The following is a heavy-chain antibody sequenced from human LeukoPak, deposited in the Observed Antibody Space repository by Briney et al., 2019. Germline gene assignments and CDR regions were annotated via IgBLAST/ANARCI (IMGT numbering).Heavy chain of an antibody. D-gene: IGHD1-26*01. CDR3: AKDLGATTGGY. Sequence: GGSLRLSCAASGFTFDDHAMHWFRQAPGKGLEWVSLISWDGGSTYYADSVKGRFTISRDNSKNSLYLQMNSLRAEDTALYYCAKDLGATTGGYWGQGTLVTVSS. J-gene: IGHJ4*02. V-gene: IGHV3-43D*04. CDR2: ISWDGGST. CDR1: GFTFDDHA.